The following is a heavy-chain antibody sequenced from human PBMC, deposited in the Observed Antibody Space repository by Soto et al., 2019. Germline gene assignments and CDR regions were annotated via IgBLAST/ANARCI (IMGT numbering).Heavy chain of an antibody. CDR1: GFSLSTSGVG. V-gene: IGHV2-5*02. CDR2: TYWDDAK. CDR3: EHSRSNGYSTYGLDV. J-gene: IGHJ6*02. Sequence: QITLKESGPTPVKPTQTLTLTCTFSGFSLSTSGVGVGWIRQPPGKALVWLALTYWDDAKRYSPSLKSRLTITKDTTKNQGVLTMTNMDPVDTATYEGEHSRSNGYSTYGLDVWVQGTTVTVSS. D-gene: IGHD6-13*01.